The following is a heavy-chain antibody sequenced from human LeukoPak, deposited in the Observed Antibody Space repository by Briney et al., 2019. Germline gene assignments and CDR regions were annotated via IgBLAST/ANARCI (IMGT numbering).Heavy chain of an antibody. CDR2: ISYDGSNK. D-gene: IGHD3-3*01. J-gene: IGHJ4*02. Sequence: GGSLRLSCAASGFTFSSYGMHWVRQAPGKGLEWVAVISYDGSNKYYADSVKGRFTISRDNSKNTLYLQMNSLRAEDTAVYYCAAGDYDFWSGYSAHINYFDYWGQGTLVTVSS. CDR3: AAGDYDFWSGYSAHINYFDY. CDR1: GFTFSSYG. V-gene: IGHV3-30*19.